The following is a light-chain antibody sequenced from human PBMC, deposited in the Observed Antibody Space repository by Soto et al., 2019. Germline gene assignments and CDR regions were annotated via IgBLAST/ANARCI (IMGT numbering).Light chain of an antibody. CDR3: HQYGISPPRT. Sequence: EIVLTQSPGTLSLSPGERATLSCRASQSVSSSYLAWYQRKPGQAPRLLIYGTSSRATGIPDRFSGSGSGTDFTLTITRLEPEDFAVYYCHQYGISPPRTFGQGTKVEIK. CDR1: QSVSSSY. J-gene: IGKJ1*01. V-gene: IGKV3-20*01. CDR2: GTS.